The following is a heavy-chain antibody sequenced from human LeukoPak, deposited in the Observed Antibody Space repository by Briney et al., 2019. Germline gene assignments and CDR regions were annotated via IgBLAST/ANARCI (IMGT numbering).Heavy chain of an antibody. D-gene: IGHD3-22*01. CDR2: ISAYNGNT. V-gene: IGHV1-18*01. Sequence: ASMKVSCKAFGYTFTSYGISWVRQAPGQGLEWMGWISAYNGNTNYAQKLQGRVTMTTDTSTSTAYMELRSLRSDDTAVYYCARDCHDTYYYDSSGYYSYFDYWGQGTLVTVSS. CDR3: ARDCHDTYYYDSSGYYSYFDY. J-gene: IGHJ4*02. CDR1: GYTFTSYG.